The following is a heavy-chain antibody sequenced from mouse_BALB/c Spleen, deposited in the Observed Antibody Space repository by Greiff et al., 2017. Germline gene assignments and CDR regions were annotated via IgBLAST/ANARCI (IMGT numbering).Heavy chain of an antibody. J-gene: IGHJ2*01. D-gene: IGHD1-2*01. CDR3: ARLRLRLRDFDY. CDR2: ILPGSGST. V-gene: IGHV1-9*01. Sequence: QVQLQQSGAELMKPGASVKISCKATGYTFSSYWIEWVKQRPGHGLEWIGEILPGSGSTNYNEKFKGKATFTADTSSNTAYMQLSSLTSEDSAVYYCARLRLRLRDFDYWGQGTTLTVSA. CDR1: GYTFSSYW.